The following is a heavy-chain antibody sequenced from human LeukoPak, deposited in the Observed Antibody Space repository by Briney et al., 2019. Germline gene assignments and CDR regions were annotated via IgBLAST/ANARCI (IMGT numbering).Heavy chain of an antibody. V-gene: IGHV1-46*01. J-gene: IGHJ4*02. CDR2: INPSGGST. CDR3: ARDLGVAAAGTSFDY. D-gene: IGHD6-13*01. Sequence: ASVKVSCKASGYTFTSYYMHWVRQAPGQGLEWMGIINPSGGSTSYAQKFQGRVTMTTDTSTSTAYMELRSLRSDDTAVYYCARDLGVAAAGTSFDYWGQGTLVTVSS. CDR1: GYTFTSYY.